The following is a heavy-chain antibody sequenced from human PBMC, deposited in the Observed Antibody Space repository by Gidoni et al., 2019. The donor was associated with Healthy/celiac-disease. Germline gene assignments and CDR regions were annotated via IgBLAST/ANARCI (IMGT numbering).Heavy chain of an antibody. CDR3: ASYVDTAMPYYFDY. J-gene: IGHJ4*02. Sequence: QLQLQESGPGLVTPSETLSLTCTVSGGSISSSSYYWGWIRQPPGKGLEWIGSIYYSGSTYYNPSLKSRVTISVDTSKNQFSLKLSSVTAADTAVYYCASYVDTAMPYYFDYWGQGTLVTVSS. D-gene: IGHD5-18*01. CDR1: GGSISSSSYY. V-gene: IGHV4-39*01. CDR2: IYYSGST.